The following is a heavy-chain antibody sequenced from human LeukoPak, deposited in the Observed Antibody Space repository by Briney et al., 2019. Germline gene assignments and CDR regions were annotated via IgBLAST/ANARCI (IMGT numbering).Heavy chain of an antibody. Sequence: PGGSLRLSCAASGFTFSSHSMNWVRQAPGKGLEWVSYIGSSISTKYYADSVKGRFTTFRDNAKSSLHLQMNSMRDDDTVVYYCARDFADGYGFYFWGLGTMVTVSS. D-gene: IGHD4-17*01. J-gene: IGHJ3*01. CDR2: IGSSISTK. CDR1: GFTFSSHS. CDR3: ARDFADGYGFYF. V-gene: IGHV3-48*02.